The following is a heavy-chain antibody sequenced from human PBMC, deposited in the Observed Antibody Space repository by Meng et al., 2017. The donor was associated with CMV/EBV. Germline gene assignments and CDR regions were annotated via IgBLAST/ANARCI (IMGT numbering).Heavy chain of an antibody. V-gene: IGHV4-34*01. J-gene: IGHJ4*02. Sequence: QVQLQELGAGLLKPSETLSLTCAVYGGSFSGYYWSWIRQPPGKGLEWIGEINHSGSTNYNPSLKSRVTISVDTSKNQFSLKLSSVTAADTAVYYCASSLTYPDYWGQGTLVTVSS. CDR2: INHSGST. D-gene: IGHD2-15*01. CDR1: GGSFSGYY. CDR3: ASSLTYPDY.